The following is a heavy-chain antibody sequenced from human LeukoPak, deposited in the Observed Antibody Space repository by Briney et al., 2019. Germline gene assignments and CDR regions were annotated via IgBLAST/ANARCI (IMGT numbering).Heavy chain of an antibody. Sequence: GGSLRLSCAASGFTFSTYWMNWVRQPPGKGLKWVANINQDGSDKYYVDSVKGRFTISRDNAKNSLYLQMNSLRAEDTAVYYCARGLAAAGTFDYWGQGTLVTVSS. CDR3: ARGLAAAGTFDY. CDR1: GFTFSTYW. D-gene: IGHD6-13*01. V-gene: IGHV3-7*04. J-gene: IGHJ4*02. CDR2: INQDGSDK.